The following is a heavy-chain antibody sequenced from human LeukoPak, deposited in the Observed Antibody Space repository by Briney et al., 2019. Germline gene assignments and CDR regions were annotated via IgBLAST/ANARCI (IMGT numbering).Heavy chain of an antibody. Sequence: GGSLRLSCAASGFTFSSYWMSWVRQAPGKGLEWVSSISSSSSYIYYADSVKGRFTISRDNAKNSLYLQMNSLRAEDTAVYYCARDYDFWSGSSYWGQGTLVTVSS. J-gene: IGHJ4*02. V-gene: IGHV3-21*01. CDR3: ARDYDFWSGSSY. D-gene: IGHD3-3*01. CDR2: ISSSSSYI. CDR1: GFTFSSYW.